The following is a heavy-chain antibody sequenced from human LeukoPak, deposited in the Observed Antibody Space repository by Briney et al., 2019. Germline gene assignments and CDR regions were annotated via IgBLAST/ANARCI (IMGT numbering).Heavy chain of an antibody. Sequence: KSSETLSFTCTVSGGSISSSSYYWGWIRQPPGKGLEWIGSIYYSGSTYYNPSLKSRVTISVDTSKNQFSLKLSSVTAADTAVYYCARLFIPSGIIDYWGQGTLVTVSS. V-gene: IGHV4-39*01. CDR2: IYYSGST. CDR3: ARLFIPSGIIDY. D-gene: IGHD3-10*01. CDR1: GGSISSSSYY. J-gene: IGHJ4*02.